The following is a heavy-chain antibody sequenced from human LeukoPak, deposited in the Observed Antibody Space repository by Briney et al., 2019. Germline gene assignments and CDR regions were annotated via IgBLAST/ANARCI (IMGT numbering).Heavy chain of an antibody. Sequence: SETLSLTCTVSGDSMTNYYWTWIRQSPGKGLEWIGYVYYSGRTNYNPSLMSRITISVDTSKNQFSLKLSSVTAADTAVYYCARGALYSSGRFQKQGGYYYYYMDVWGKGTTVTISS. CDR2: VYYSGRT. V-gene: IGHV4-59*01. J-gene: IGHJ6*03. D-gene: IGHD6-19*01. CDR1: GDSMTNYY. CDR3: ARGALYSSGRFQKQGGYYYYYMDV.